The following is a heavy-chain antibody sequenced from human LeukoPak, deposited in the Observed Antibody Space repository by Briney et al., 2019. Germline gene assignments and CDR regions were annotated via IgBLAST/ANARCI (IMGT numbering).Heavy chain of an antibody. CDR1: GFTFSSYA. J-gene: IGHJ5*02. CDR2: ISGSGGST. D-gene: IGHD5-12*01. Sequence: GGSPRLSCAASGFTFSSYAMSWVRQAPGKGLEWVSAISGSGGSTYYADSVKGRFTISRDNSKNTLYLQMNSLRAEDTAVYYCAKDRTRMVATLNWFDPWGQGTLVTVSS. V-gene: IGHV3-23*01. CDR3: AKDRTRMVATLNWFDP.